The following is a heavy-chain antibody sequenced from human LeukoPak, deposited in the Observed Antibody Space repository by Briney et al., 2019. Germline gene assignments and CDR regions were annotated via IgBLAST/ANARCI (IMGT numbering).Heavy chain of an antibody. CDR2: IRYDGSNK. CDR3: AKDVYSSGWNDWFDP. Sequence: PGGSLRLSCAASGFTFSSYGMHWVRQAPGKGLEGGAFIRYDGSNKYYADSVKGRFTISRDNSKNTLYLQMNSLRAEDTAVYYCAKDVYSSGWNDWFDPWGQGTLVTVSS. V-gene: IGHV3-30*02. J-gene: IGHJ5*02. D-gene: IGHD6-19*01. CDR1: GFTFSSYG.